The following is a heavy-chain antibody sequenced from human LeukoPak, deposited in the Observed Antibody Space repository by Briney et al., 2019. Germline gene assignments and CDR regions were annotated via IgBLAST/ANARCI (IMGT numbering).Heavy chain of an antibody. J-gene: IGHJ4*02. CDR3: AGSPGGYNLEFDY. V-gene: IGHV4-30-2*01. D-gene: IGHD5-24*01. Sequence: PSETLSLTCAVSGGSISSGGYSWSWIRQPPGKGLEWIGYIYHSGSTYYNPSLKSRVTISVDRSKNQFSLKLSSVTAADTAVYYCAGSPGGYNLEFDYWGQGTLATVSS. CDR1: GGSISSGGYS. CDR2: IYHSGST.